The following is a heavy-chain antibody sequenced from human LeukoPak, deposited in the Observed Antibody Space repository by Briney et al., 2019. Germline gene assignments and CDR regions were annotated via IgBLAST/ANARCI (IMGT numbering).Heavy chain of an antibody. CDR2: IIPIFGTA. CDR3: ARRRTFRGVGSYFDY. V-gene: IGHV1-69*13. J-gene: IGHJ4*01. Sequence: SVKVSCRASGGTFSSYAISWVRQAPGQGLEWMGGIIPIFGTADYAQKFQGRVTITADESTSTAYMELSSLRSEDTAVYYCARRRTFRGVGSYFDYWGQGTLVTVSS. CDR1: GGTFSSYA. D-gene: IGHD3-10*01.